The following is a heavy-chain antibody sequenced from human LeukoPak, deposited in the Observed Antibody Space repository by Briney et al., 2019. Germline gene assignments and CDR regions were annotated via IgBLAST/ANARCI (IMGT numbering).Heavy chain of an antibody. CDR2: ISYDGSNT. D-gene: IGHD2-2*01. J-gene: IGHJ4*02. CDR3: ARDLSRYFDY. CDR1: GFTFSSYA. V-gene: IGHV3-30-3*01. Sequence: HPGGSLRLSCAASGFTFSSYAMHWVRQAPGKGLEWVAVISYDGSNTYYADSVKGRFTISRDNPKNTLYLQMNSLRAEDTAVYYCARDLSRYFDYWGQGTLVTVPA.